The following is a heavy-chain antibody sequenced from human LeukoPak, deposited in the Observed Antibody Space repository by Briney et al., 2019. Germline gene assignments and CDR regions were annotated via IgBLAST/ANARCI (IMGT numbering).Heavy chain of an antibody. D-gene: IGHD4-17*01. V-gene: IGHV4-59*01. CDR2: AHYTETT. Sequence: SETLSLTCTVSDGSINNYYWNWIRQPPGKGLEWVGFAHYTETTNYNPHLQSRVTISIDTSKSQFSLRLSSVTAADTAVYFCAGYGVATTWAQSFDIWGQGTKVTVSS. J-gene: IGHJ3*02. CDR1: DGSINNYY. CDR3: AGYGVATTWAQSFDI.